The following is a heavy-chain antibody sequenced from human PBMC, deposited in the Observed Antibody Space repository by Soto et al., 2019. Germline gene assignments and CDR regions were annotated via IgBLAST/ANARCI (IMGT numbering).Heavy chain of an antibody. J-gene: IGHJ5*02. CDR2: INPNSGGT. D-gene: IGHD3-22*01. V-gene: IGHV1-2*04. Sequence: GASVKVSCKASGYTFTGYYMHWVRQAPGQGLEWMGWINPNSGGTNYAQKFQGWVTMTRDTSISTAYMELSRLRSDDTAVYYCARGRNYYDSSGYYNWFDPWGQGTRVTVAS. CDR3: ARGRNYYDSSGYYNWFDP. CDR1: GYTFTGYY.